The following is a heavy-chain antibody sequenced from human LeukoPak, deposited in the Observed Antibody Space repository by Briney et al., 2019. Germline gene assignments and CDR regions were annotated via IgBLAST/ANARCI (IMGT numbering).Heavy chain of an antibody. Sequence: PSETLSLTCTVSGGSISTYYWSWMRQPPGRGLEWIGYIYYSGSTNHNPSLQSRVTISVDTSKNQFSLKLSSVTAADTAVYYCARGRGYCSSTSCANFDYWGQGTLVTVPS. J-gene: IGHJ4*02. CDR1: GGSISTYY. CDR3: ARGRGYCSSTSCANFDY. D-gene: IGHD2-2*01. CDR2: IYYSGST. V-gene: IGHV4-59*01.